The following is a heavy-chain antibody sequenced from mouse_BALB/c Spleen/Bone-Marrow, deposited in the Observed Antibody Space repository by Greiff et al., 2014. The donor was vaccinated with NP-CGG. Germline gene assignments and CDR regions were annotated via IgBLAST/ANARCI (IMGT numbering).Heavy chain of an antibody. CDR3: ARDYGRTAWFAY. V-gene: IGHV14-3*02. Sequence: VQLQQSGAELVKPGASVKLSYTASGFNIKDTYIHWVKQRPEQGLEWIGGIDPANGNTKYDPKFQGKATITADTSSNTAYLQLSSPTSEDTAVYYCARDYGRTAWFAYWGQGTLVTVSA. CDR2: IDPANGNT. CDR1: GFNIKDTY. J-gene: IGHJ3*01. D-gene: IGHD1-1*01.